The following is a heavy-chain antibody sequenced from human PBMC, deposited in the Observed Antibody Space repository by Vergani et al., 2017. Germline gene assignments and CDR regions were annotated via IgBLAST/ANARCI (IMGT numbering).Heavy chain of an antibody. CDR1: GFTVSSNY. CDR2: IYSGGST. J-gene: IGHJ4*02. CDR3: ARDRYSTMER. D-gene: IGHD3-10*01. V-gene: IGHV3-66*02. Sequence: EVQLVESGGGLVQPGGSLRLSCAASGFTVSSNYMSWVRQAPGKGLEWVSVIYSGGSTYYADAVKSRFTISRDNSKNTLYLQMNSLRAEDTAVYYCARDRYSTMERWGQGTLVTVSS.